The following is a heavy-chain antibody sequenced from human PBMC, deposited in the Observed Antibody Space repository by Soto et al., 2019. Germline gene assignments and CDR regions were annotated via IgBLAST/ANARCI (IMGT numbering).Heavy chain of an antibody. D-gene: IGHD1-26*01. CDR1: GFTFSSYG. CDR2: ISYDGSNK. CDR3: AKDAPWGGSPTCMDV. V-gene: IGHV3-30*18. J-gene: IGHJ6*02. Sequence: QVQLVESGGGVVQPGRSLRLSCAASGFTFSSYGMHWVRQAPGKGLEWVAVISYDGSNKYYADSVKGRFTISRDNSKNTLYLQMNSLRAEDTAVYYSAKDAPWGGSPTCMDVWGQGTTVTVSS.